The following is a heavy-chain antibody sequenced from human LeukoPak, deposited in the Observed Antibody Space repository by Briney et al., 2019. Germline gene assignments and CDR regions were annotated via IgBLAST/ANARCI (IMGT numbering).Heavy chain of an antibody. CDR1: GFTFSSYA. CDR2: ISGSGGST. CDR3: AKWLLWFGEFSENWFDP. Sequence: GGSLRLSCAASGFTFSSYAMSWVRQAPGKGLEWVSAISGSGGSTYYADSVKGRFTISRDNSKNTLYLHMNSLRAEATAVYYCAKWLLWFGEFSENWFDPWGQGTLVTVSS. D-gene: IGHD3-10*01. J-gene: IGHJ5*02. V-gene: IGHV3-23*01.